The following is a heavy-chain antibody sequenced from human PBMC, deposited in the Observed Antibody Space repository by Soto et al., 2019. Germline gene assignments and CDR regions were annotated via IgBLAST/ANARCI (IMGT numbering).Heavy chain of an antibody. CDR2: IYYSGST. V-gene: IGHV4-59*01. CDR3: ARYYGSGSYYYYYYMDV. D-gene: IGHD3-10*01. CDR1: GGSISSYY. J-gene: IGHJ6*03. Sequence: SETLSLTCTVSGGSISSYYWSWIRQPPGKGLEWIGYIYYSGSTNYNPSLKSRVTISVDTSKNQFSLKLSSVTAADTVVYYCARYYGSGSYYYYYYMDVWGKGTTVTVSS.